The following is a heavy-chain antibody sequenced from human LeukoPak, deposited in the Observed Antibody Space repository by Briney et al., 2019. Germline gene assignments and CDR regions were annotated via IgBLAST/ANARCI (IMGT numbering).Heavy chain of an antibody. V-gene: IGHV3-48*02. CDR2: IRGSDNTI. D-gene: IGHD3-16*01. Sequence: PGGSLRLSCAASGFTFSNYSMNWVRPAPGGGVEWGSYIRGSDNTIYNADSVKGRFTISRDNAKNSLFLQMNSLRDEDTAVYYCARDLGALRGYYDYYGMDVWGQGTTVTVSS. CDR1: GFTFSNYS. J-gene: IGHJ6*02. CDR3: ARDLGALRGYYDYYGMDV.